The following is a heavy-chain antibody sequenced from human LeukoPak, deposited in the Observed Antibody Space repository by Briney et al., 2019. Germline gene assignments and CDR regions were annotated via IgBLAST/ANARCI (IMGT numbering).Heavy chain of an antibody. Sequence: GGSLRLSCAASGFTVSNNYMSWVRQAPGKGLEWVSVLYSGGITYYADSVKGRFTISRDNSKNTLYLQMNSLRAEDTAVYYCAREGHMVRGVLTFDYWGQGTLVTVSS. V-gene: IGHV3-66*01. J-gene: IGHJ4*02. D-gene: IGHD3-10*01. CDR1: GFTVSNNY. CDR2: LYSGGIT. CDR3: AREGHMVRGVLTFDY.